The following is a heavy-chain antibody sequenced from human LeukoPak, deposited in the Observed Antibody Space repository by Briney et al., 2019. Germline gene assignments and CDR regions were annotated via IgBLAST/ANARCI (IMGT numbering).Heavy chain of an antibody. D-gene: IGHD6-19*01. V-gene: IGHV1-8*03. CDR1: GYTFTSYD. CDR3: ARRAVGNSYYYSMDV. J-gene: IGHJ6*03. Sequence: ASVKVSCKASGYTFTSYDTNWVRQATGQGLEWMGWMNPNSGNTGYALKFQGRVTITRNTSISTAYMELSSLRSEDTAVYYCARRAVGNSYYYSMDVWGKGTTVTVSS. CDR2: MNPNSGNT.